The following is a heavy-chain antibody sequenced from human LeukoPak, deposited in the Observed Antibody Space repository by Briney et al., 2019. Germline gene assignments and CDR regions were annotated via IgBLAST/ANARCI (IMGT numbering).Heavy chain of an antibody. V-gene: IGHV3-23*01. J-gene: IGHJ3*02. CDR2: ISGSGGST. CDR1: GFIFSSHA. D-gene: IGHD6-19*01. Sequence: GGSLRLSCAASGFIFSSHAMSWVRQAPGKGLEWVSGISGSGGSTYYADSVKGRFTISRDNSKNTLYLQMNSLRAEDTAVYYCAKAGRSGWYPGWPFDIWGQGTMVTVSS. CDR3: AKAGRSGWYPGWPFDI.